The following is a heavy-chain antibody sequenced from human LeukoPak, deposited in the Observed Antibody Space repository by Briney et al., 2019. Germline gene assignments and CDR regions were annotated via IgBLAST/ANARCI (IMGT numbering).Heavy chain of an antibody. J-gene: IGHJ4*02. CDR3: ARGSYRIAAAGTFLSHDY. D-gene: IGHD6-13*01. CDR2: INPNSGGT. Sequence: GASVKVSCKASGYTFTGYYMHWVRQAPGQGLEWMGWINPNSGGTNYAQKFQGRVTMTRDTSTSTAYMELSRLRSDDTAVYYCARGSYRIAAAGTFLSHDYWGQGTLVTVSS. CDR1: GYTFTGYY. V-gene: IGHV1-2*02.